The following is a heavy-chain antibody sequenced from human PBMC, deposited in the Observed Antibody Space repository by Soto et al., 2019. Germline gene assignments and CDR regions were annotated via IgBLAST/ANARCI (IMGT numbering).Heavy chain of an antibody. CDR1: GGSFSGYY. Sequence: SETLSLTCAVYGGSFSGYYWSWIRQPPGKGLEWIGEINHSGSTNYNPSLKSRVTISVDTSKNQFSLKLSSVTAADTAVYYCAREGSSSSFDYWGQGTLVTVSS. CDR3: AREGSSSSFDY. CDR2: INHSGST. D-gene: IGHD6-6*01. J-gene: IGHJ4*02. V-gene: IGHV4-34*01.